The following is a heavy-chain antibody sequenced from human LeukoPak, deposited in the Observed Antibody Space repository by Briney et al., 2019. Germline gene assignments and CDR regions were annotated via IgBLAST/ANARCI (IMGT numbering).Heavy chain of an antibody. CDR1: GFTFSSYA. V-gene: IGHV3-23*01. CDR2: ISGSGGST. Sequence: PGGSLRLSCAASGFTFSSYAMSWVRQAPGKGLEWVSAISGSGGSTYYADSVKGRFTISRDNSKNTLYLQMNSLRAEDTAVYYCAKQTRGVRGVIYYYYGMDVWGQGTTVTVPS. D-gene: IGHD3-10*01. CDR3: AKQTRGVRGVIYYYYGMDV. J-gene: IGHJ6*02.